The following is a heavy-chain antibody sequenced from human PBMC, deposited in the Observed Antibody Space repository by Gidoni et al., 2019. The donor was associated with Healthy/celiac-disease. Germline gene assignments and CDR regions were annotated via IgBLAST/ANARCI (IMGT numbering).Heavy chain of an antibody. J-gene: IGHJ6*02. CDR3: ARASTVTTSWWVYYYGMDV. CDR1: GYTFTGYY. Sequence: QVQLVQSGAEVKKPGASVKVSCKASGYTFTGYYMHWVRQAPGQGLEWMGWINPNSGGTNYAQKFQGRVTMTRDTSISTAYMELSRLRSDDTAVYYCARASTVTTSWWVYYYGMDVWGQGTTVTVSS. CDR2: INPNSGGT. D-gene: IGHD4-17*01. V-gene: IGHV1-2*02.